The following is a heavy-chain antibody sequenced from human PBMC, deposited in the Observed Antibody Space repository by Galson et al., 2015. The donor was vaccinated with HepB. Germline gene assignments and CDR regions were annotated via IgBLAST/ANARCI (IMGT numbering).Heavy chain of an antibody. Sequence: SLRLSCATSGFTFTTYTFHWVRQAPGKGLEWVAVISYDGNNKYYADSVKGRFTISRDYSRHTLFLHMNNLRAEDTAVYYCASGELEQPYFDYWGPGTLVTVSS. J-gene: IGHJ4*02. CDR3: ASGELEQPYFDY. CDR1: GFTFTTYT. D-gene: IGHD1/OR15-1a*01. CDR2: ISYDGNNK. V-gene: IGHV3-30-3*01.